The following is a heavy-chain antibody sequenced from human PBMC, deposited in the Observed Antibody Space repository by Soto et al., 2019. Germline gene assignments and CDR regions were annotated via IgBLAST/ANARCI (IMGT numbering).Heavy chain of an antibody. CDR2: INPNSGGT. V-gene: IGHV1-2*02. CDR3: ARDGVLLWFGESHDAFDI. D-gene: IGHD3-10*01. CDR1: GYTFTGYY. J-gene: IGHJ3*02. Sequence: ASVKVSCKASGYTFTGYYMHWVRQAPGQGLEWMGWINPNSGGTNYAQKFQGRVTMTRDTSISTAYMELSRLRSDDTAVYYCARDGVLLWFGESHDAFDIWGQGTMVTVSS.